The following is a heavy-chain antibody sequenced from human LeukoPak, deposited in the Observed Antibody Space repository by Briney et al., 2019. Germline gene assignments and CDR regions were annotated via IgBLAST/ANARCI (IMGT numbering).Heavy chain of an antibody. V-gene: IGHV4-39*07. CDR2: IYYSGST. Sequence: SETLSLTCIVSGGSISSSSYFWGWIRQPPGKGLEWIGSIYYSGSTYYNPSLKSRVAISVDMSKNQISLKLSSVTAADTAVYYCARDRLLWFGELDFWGQGTLVIVSS. CDR1: GGSISSSSYF. CDR3: ARDRLLWFGELDF. J-gene: IGHJ4*02. D-gene: IGHD3-10*01.